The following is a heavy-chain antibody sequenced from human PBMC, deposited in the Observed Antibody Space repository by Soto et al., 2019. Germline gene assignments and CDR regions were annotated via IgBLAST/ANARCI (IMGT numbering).Heavy chain of an antibody. Sequence: EVRLVESGGGLVQPGRSLRLSCAASGFTFDDYAMHWVRHAPGKGLEWVSGITWNSGTLDYADSVKGRFTISRDNAKNSLYLQMNSLRAEDTALYYCAKDTFYGSGTYYLLSDWGQGTLVTVSS. CDR3: AKDTFYGSGTYYLLSD. V-gene: IGHV3-9*01. J-gene: IGHJ4*02. CDR2: ITWNSGTL. D-gene: IGHD3-10*01. CDR1: GFTFDDYA.